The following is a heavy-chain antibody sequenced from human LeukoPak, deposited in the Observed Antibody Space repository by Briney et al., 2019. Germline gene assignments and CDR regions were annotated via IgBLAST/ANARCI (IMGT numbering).Heavy chain of an antibody. J-gene: IGHJ5*02. CDR3: ARDRSSITGTTGVDP. CDR1: GYSISSGYY. D-gene: IGHD1-20*01. CDR2: IYHSGST. V-gene: IGHV4-38-2*02. Sequence: KPSETLSLTCTVSGYSISSGYYWGWIRQPPGKGLEWIGSIYHSGSTYYNPSLKSRVTISVDTSKNQFSLKLSSVTAADTAVYYCARDRSSITGTTGVDPWGQGTLVTVSS.